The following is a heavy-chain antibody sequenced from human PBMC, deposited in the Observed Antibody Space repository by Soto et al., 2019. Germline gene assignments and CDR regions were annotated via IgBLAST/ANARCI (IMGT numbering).Heavy chain of an antibody. D-gene: IGHD3-10*01. J-gene: IGHJ5*02. CDR2: ISSSSSTI. V-gene: IGHV3-48*02. CDR3: ARDRRDVLWFGELLPNWFDP. CDR1: GFTFSSYS. Sequence: GGSLRLSCAASGFTFSSYSMNWVRQAPGKGLEWVSYISSSSSTIYYADSVKGRFTISRDNAKNSLYLQMNSLRDEDTAVYYCARDRRDVLWFGELLPNWFDPWGQGTLVTVSS.